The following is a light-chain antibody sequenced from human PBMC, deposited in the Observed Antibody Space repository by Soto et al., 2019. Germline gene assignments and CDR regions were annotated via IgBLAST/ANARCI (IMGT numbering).Light chain of an antibody. Sequence: QSVLTQPPSASGTPGQRVTISCSGGSSNIGSNTVNWYQQLPGTAPKLFIYIDNQRPSEVPDRFTGSKSGTSASLAIDGLQSDDEADYYCAAWDDSLNGPVFGGGTQLTVL. CDR3: AAWDDSLNGPV. CDR1: SSNIGSNT. J-gene: IGLJ2*01. V-gene: IGLV1-44*01. CDR2: IDN.